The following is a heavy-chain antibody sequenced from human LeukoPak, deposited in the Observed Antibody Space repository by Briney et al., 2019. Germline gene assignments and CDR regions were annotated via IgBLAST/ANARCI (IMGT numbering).Heavy chain of an antibody. CDR2: IYSGGST. CDR3: AKGGGAQRYYFDY. Sequence: GGSLRLSCAASGFTVSSNYMSWVRQAPGKGLEWVSVIYSGGSTYYADSVKGRFTISRDNSKNTLHLQMNSLRAEDTAIYYCAKGGGAQRYYFDYWGQGTLVTVSS. J-gene: IGHJ4*02. V-gene: IGHV3-53*01. CDR1: GFTVSSNY. D-gene: IGHD3-16*01.